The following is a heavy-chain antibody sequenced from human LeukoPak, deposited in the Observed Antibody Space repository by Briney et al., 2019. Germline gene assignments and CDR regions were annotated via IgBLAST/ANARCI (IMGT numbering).Heavy chain of an antibody. V-gene: IGHV3-30-3*01. CDR2: ISYDGSNK. Sequence: AGRSLRLSCAASGFTFNSYAMHWVRQAPGRGLEWVAVISYDGSNKYYADSVKGRFTISRDNSKNTLYLQMNSLRVEDTALYYCARDLDDQNSLPPVFQYWGQGTLVTVSS. CDR1: GFTFNSYA. D-gene: IGHD3-3*01. CDR3: ARDLDDQNSLPPVFQY. J-gene: IGHJ1*01.